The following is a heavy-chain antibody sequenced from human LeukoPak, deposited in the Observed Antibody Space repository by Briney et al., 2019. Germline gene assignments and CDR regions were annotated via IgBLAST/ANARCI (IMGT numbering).Heavy chain of an antibody. V-gene: IGHV3-7*01. Sequence: GGSLRLSCAASDFSSSTYWMNWVRQAPGKGLGWVANINVDGRDTYYVGSVRGRFTISRDNADNSLYLQMNSLRGDDTAVYYCARGVSSAIDWWGQGTLVTVSS. CDR2: INVDGRDT. J-gene: IGHJ4*02. D-gene: IGHD3-22*01. CDR3: ARGVSSAIDW. CDR1: DFSSSTYW.